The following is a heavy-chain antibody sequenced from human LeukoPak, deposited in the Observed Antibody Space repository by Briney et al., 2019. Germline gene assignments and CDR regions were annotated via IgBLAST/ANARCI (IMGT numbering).Heavy chain of an antibody. Sequence: SETLSLTCTVSGDPISSSSYYWGWIRQPPGKGLEWIGSIYYSGSTYYNPSLKSRVTISVDTSKNQFSPKLSSVTAADTAVYYCARHSSGWYATLDYWGQGTLVTVSS. CDR1: GDPISSSSYY. CDR2: IYYSGST. D-gene: IGHD6-19*01. V-gene: IGHV4-39*01. J-gene: IGHJ4*02. CDR3: ARHSSGWYATLDY.